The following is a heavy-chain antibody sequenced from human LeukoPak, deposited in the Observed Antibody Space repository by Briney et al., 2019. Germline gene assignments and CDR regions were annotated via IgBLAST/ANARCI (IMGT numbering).Heavy chain of an antibody. Sequence: SETVSLTCTVSGGSISSYYWNWIRQTPGKGLEWIGSVYYGGSTNYHPSLKSRVTMSLDTSKNQFSLKLSSVTAADTAVYYCARDWEGATTDAFDIWGQGKIVTVSS. CDR2: VYYGGST. D-gene: IGHD1-26*01. V-gene: IGHV4-59*01. CDR3: ARDWEGATTDAFDI. J-gene: IGHJ3*02. CDR1: GGSISSYY.